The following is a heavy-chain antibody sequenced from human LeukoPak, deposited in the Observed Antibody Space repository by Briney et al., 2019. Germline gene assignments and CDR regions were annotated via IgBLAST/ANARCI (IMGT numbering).Heavy chain of an antibody. D-gene: IGHD3-10*01. Sequence: GGSLRLSCAASGFTFSSYGMSWVRQAPGKGLEWVSAISGSGGSTYYADSVKGRFTISRDNSKNTLYLQMNSLRAEDTAVYYCAKLQHLWFGESPTPYFDYWGQGTLVTVSS. CDR1: GFTFSSYG. V-gene: IGHV3-23*01. CDR3: AKLQHLWFGESPTPYFDY. J-gene: IGHJ4*02. CDR2: ISGSGGST.